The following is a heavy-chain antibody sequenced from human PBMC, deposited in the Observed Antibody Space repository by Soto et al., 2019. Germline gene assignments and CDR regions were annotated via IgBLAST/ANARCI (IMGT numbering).Heavy chain of an antibody. Sequence: SETLSLTCTVSGGSISSYYWSWIRQPPGKGLEWIGYIYYSGSTNYNPSLKSRVTISVDTSKNQFSLKLSSVTAADTAVYYCARDYAREDVLRYFDWSFGGFDPWGQGTLVTVSS. CDR2: IYYSGST. CDR1: GGSISSYY. J-gene: IGHJ5*02. V-gene: IGHV4-59*01. CDR3: ARDYAREDVLRYFDWSFGGFDP. D-gene: IGHD3-9*01.